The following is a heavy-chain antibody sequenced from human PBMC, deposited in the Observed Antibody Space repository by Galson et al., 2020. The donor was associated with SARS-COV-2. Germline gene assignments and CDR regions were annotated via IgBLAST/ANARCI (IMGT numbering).Heavy chain of an antibody. V-gene: IGHV1-2*02. CDR1: GYTFTGYY. CDR3: ARARVRAAAGRLNYYYYGMDV. CDR2: INPDSGGT. J-gene: IGHJ6*02. Sequence: ASVKVSFKASGYTFTGYYIHWVRQAPGQGLEWMGWINPDSGGTKYAQKFQGRVSMTRDTSISTGYMELSRLRSDDTAVYYCARARVRAAAGRLNYYYYGMDVWGQGTTVTVSS. D-gene: IGHD6-13*01.